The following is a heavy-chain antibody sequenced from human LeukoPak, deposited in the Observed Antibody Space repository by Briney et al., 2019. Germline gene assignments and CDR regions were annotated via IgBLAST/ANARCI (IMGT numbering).Heavy chain of an antibody. CDR3: ARAFSSTSRGWFDP. D-gene: IGHD2-2*01. V-gene: IGHV1-18*01. CDR1: GYTITSYG. CDR2: IRAYNGNT. Sequence: ATVKLSCTASGYTITSYGISWVRQPPGKGLEWMGYIRAYNGNTNYAQKLQGRVTMTTDTSTSTAYMELRSLRSDDTAVYYCARAFSSTSRGWFDPWGQGTLVTVSS. J-gene: IGHJ5*02.